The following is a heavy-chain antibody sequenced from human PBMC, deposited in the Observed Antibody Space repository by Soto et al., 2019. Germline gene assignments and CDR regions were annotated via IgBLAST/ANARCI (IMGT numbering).Heavy chain of an antibody. V-gene: IGHV1-24*01. J-gene: IGHJ5*02. CDR2: FDPEDGET. CDR1: GYTLTDLS. Sequence: ASVKVSCKVSGYTLTDLSMHWVRQAPGRGLEWMGGFDPEDGETIHAQKLQGRVTMTTDTSTSTAYMELRSLRSDDTAVYYCARVPGPYDFWSGYSPFDPWGQGTLVTVSS. D-gene: IGHD3-3*01. CDR3: ARVPGPYDFWSGYSPFDP.